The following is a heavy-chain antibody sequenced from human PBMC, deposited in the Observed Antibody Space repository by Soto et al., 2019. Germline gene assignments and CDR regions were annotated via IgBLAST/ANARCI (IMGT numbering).Heavy chain of an antibody. Sequence: GESLKISCKGSGYSFTDYWIGWVRQMPGKGLEWMGIIYPGDSDTRYTPSFQGQVTISADKSISTAYLQWSSLKASDTAMYYCAKAPYYYDSSGYFDYWGQGTLVTVSS. CDR1: GYSFTDYW. D-gene: IGHD3-22*01. J-gene: IGHJ4*02. CDR3: AKAPYYYDSSGYFDY. V-gene: IGHV5-51*01. CDR2: IYPGDSDT.